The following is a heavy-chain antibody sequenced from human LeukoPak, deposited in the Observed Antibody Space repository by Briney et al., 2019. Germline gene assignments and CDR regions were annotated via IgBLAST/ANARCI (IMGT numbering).Heavy chain of an antibody. CDR1: GYSITSYW. V-gene: IGHV5-51*01. D-gene: IGHD7-27*01. Sequence: GEALKISCKASGYSITSYWIGWVRQLPRKGLERMGIIYPGDSDTRYRPSFQGQVTISADKSISTAYLQWSSLKASDTAMYYCARRLSGDHVYFDYWGQGPLVSVSS. CDR2: IYPGDSDT. J-gene: IGHJ4*02. CDR3: ARRLSGDHVYFDY.